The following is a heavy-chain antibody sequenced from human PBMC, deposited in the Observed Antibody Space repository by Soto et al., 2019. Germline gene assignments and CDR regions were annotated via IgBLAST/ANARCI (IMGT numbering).Heavy chain of an antibody. CDR3: ARPKDYDDCLDL. CDR1: GYAFTRLA. J-gene: IGHJ4*02. V-gene: IGHV1-3*04. CDR2: INTGNGNT. Sequence: QAQLVQSGAEVQKPGASVKVSCKASGYAFTRLAIHWVRQAPGQRLEWIGSINTGNGNTRFLQKFQGRVTFTRDTFENTAYMEMSSLISEDTAVYYCARPKDYDDCLDLWGQGTLVTVSS. D-gene: IGHD3-22*01.